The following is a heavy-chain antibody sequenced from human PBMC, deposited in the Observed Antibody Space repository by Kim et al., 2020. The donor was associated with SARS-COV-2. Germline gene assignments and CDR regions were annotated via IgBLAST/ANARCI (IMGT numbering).Heavy chain of an antibody. J-gene: IGHJ3*02. Sequence: SETLSLTCTVSGGSISSSSYYWGWIRQPPGKGLEWIGSIYYSGSTYYNPSLKSRVTISVDTSKNQFSLKLSSVTAADTAVYYCARPVKVRGGYSSLDACHIWGQGTMVTVSS. V-gene: IGHV4-39*01. CDR2: IYYSGST. CDR3: ARPVKVRGGYSSLDACHI. D-gene: IGHD5-18*01. CDR1: GGSISSSSYY.